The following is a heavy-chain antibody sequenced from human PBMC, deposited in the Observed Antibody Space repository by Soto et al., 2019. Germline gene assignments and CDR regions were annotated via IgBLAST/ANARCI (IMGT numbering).Heavy chain of an antibody. CDR2: ISAYSGDT. CDR3: ARLNFASEDY. J-gene: IGHJ4*02. Sequence: QVQLVQSGAEVKKPGASVKVSRKTSGYTFTSYGISWVRQAPGQGLEWMGWISAYSGDTVYAQKLQGRVTVTTDTSTSTAYMELRSLRSDDTAVYYCARLNFASEDYWGQGTLVTVSS. D-gene: IGHD3-10*01. CDR1: GYTFTSYG. V-gene: IGHV1-18*04.